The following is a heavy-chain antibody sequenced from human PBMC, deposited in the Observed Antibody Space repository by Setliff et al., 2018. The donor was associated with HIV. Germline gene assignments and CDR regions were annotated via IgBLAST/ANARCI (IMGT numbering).Heavy chain of an antibody. Sequence: PSETLSLTCTVSGGSISSSSYYWGWIRQPPGKGLEWIGSIYYSGSTYYNPSLNSRFTISVDTSKNQFSLKLRSVTAADTAVYYCARQPLYNDYDWRSYYFDYWGQGSLVTVSS. CDR2: IYYSGST. D-gene: IGHD5-12*01. CDR1: GGSISSSSYY. J-gene: IGHJ4*02. CDR3: ARQPLYNDYDWRSYYFDY. V-gene: IGHV4-39*01.